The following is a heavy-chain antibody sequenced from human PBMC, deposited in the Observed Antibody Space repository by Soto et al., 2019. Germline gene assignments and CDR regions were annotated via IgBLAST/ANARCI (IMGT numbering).Heavy chain of an antibody. J-gene: IGHJ4*02. V-gene: IGHV3-30*03. CDR2: ISYDGSNK. D-gene: IGHD5-12*01. Sequence: PGGSLRLSCAASGFTFSSYGMHWVRQAPGKGLEWVAVISYDGSNKYYADSVKGRFTISRDNSKNTLYLQMNSLRAEDTAVYYCARAAREMATTPHGYWGQGTLVTVSS. CDR3: ARAAREMATTPHGY. CDR1: GFTFSSYG.